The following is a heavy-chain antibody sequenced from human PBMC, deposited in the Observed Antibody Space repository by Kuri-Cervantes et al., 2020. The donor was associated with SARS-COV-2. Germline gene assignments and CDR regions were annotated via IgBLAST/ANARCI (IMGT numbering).Heavy chain of an antibody. D-gene: IGHD5-24*01. CDR1: GGSISSGSYY. J-gene: IGHJ4*02. CDR3: ARSRDGYSYNY. V-gene: IGHV4-61*09. CDR2: IYTSGST. Sequence: SCTVSGGSISSGSYYWSWIRQPAGKGLEWIGYIYTSGSTNYNPSLKRRVTMSVDTSKNQFSLKLTSVTAADTAVYYCARSRDGYSYNYWGQGTLVTVSS.